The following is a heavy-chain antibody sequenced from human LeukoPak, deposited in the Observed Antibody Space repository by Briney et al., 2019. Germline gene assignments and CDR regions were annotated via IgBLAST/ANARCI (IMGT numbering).Heavy chain of an antibody. D-gene: IGHD3-22*01. CDR3: ARGSNYYDSSGLY. J-gene: IGHJ4*02. Sequence: ASVKVSCKASEYTFTGYYMHWVRQAPGQGLEWMGWINPNSGGTNYAQKFQGRVTMTRDTSISTAYMELSRLRSDDTAVYYCARGSNYYDSSGLYWGQGTLVTVSS. CDR2: INPNSGGT. CDR1: EYTFTGYY. V-gene: IGHV1-2*02.